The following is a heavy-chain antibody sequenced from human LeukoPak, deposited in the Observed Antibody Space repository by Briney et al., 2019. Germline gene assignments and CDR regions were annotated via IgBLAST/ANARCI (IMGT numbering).Heavy chain of an antibody. CDR1: GFTFSSYW. CDR2: IKQDGSEK. CDR3: APQSGGYDSPIYYYGMDV. Sequence: GGSLRLSCAASGFTFSSYWMSWVRQAPGKGLEWVANIKQDGSEKYYVDSVKGRFTISRDNAKNSLYLQMNSPRAEDTAVYYCAPQSGGYDSPIYYYGMDVWGQGTTVTVSS. V-gene: IGHV3-7*01. D-gene: IGHD5-12*01. J-gene: IGHJ6*02.